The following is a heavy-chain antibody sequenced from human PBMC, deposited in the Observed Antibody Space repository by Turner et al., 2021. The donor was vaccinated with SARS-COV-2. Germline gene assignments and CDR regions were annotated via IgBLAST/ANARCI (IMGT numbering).Heavy chain of an antibody. J-gene: IGHJ6*02. D-gene: IGHD4-17*01. V-gene: IGHV3-23*01. CDR2: ISGSGGST. CDR1: GVPFSSYA. Sequence: EVQLLESGGGLVQPGGSLRLSCAASGVPFSSYAMSWVLQAPGKGLEWVSAISGSGGSTYYADSVKGRFTISRDKSKNTLYLQMNSLRAEDTAAYYCTTGLPAYGDYVDYYYYGMDVWGQGTTVTVSS. CDR3: TTGLPAYGDYVDYYYYGMDV.